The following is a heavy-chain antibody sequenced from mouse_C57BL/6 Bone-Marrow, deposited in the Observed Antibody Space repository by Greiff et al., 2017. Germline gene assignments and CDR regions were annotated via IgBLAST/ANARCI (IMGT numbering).Heavy chain of an antibody. CDR3: ARGAYYSNYLAWFAY. J-gene: IGHJ3*01. V-gene: IGHV1-85*01. CDR2: IYPRDGST. CDR1: GYTFTSYD. D-gene: IGHD2-5*01. Sequence: VQLQQSGPELVKPGASVKLSCKASGYTFTSYDINWVKQRPGPGLEWIGWIYPRDGSTKYNEKFMGKATLTVDTSSSTAYMELHSLTSEDSAVYFCARGAYYSNYLAWFAYWGQGTLVTVSA.